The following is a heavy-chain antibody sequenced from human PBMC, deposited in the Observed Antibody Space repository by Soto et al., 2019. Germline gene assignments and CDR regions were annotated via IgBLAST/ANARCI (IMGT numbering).Heavy chain of an antibody. J-gene: IGHJ6*02. D-gene: IGHD2-21*02. Sequence: XETLSLTCTVSGGSISSSSYYWGWIRQPPGKGLEWIGSIYYSGSTYYNPSLKSRVTISVDTSKNQFSLKLSSVTAADTAVYYCASFGDFSPGGYYGMDVWGQGTTVTVSS. CDR1: GGSISSSSYY. CDR3: ASFGDFSPGGYYGMDV. V-gene: IGHV4-39*01. CDR2: IYYSGST.